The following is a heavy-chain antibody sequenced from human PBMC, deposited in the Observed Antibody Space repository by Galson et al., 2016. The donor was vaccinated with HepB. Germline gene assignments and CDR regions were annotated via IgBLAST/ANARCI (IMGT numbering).Heavy chain of an antibody. CDR1: GGTFSSFA. CDR2: TIPISDTA. CDR3: ARGRPYYFESSGYYSSFDY. Sequence: SVKVSCKASGGTFSSFATNWVRQAPGQGLEWMGGTIPISDTANYAQKFQGRLTIIADESTNTAYMELTSLTSEDTAVYYCARGRPYYFESSGYYSSFDYWGQGTLVTVSS. V-gene: IGHV1-69*13. J-gene: IGHJ4*02. D-gene: IGHD3-22*01.